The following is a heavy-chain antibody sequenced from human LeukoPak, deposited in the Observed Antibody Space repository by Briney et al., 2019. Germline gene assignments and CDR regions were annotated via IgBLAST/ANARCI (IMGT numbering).Heavy chain of an antibody. J-gene: IGHJ5*02. CDR2: IIPIFGTA. CDR1: GGTFSSYA. V-gene: IGHV1-69*13. Sequence: ASVKVSCKASGGTFSSYAISWVRQAPGQRLEWMGGIIPIFGTANYAQKFQGRVTITADESTSTAYMELSSLRSEDTAVYYCARDWDSTVTTHGFDPWGQGTLVTVSS. CDR3: ARDWDSTVTTHGFDP. D-gene: IGHD4-11*01.